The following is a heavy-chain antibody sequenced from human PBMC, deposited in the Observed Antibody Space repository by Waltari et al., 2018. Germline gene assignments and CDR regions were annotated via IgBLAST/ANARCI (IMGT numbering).Heavy chain of an antibody. Sequence: EVQLLASGGGLVQPGGSLRLSCAASGFTFGTSDLAWVRKAQGKGLEWVLSISTSGRSSRNAESVKGRFTISRDNSKNTLYLQLNSLRAEDTAKYYCAKDVISDWEGNYFDHWGQGTLVTVSS. D-gene: IGHD3-16*02. CDR2: ISTSGRSS. CDR1: GFTFGTSD. CDR3: AKDVISDWEGNYFDH. V-gene: IGHV3-23*01. J-gene: IGHJ4*02.